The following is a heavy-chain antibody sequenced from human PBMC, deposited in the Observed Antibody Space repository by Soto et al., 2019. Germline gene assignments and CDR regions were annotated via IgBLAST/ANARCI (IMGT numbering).Heavy chain of an antibody. V-gene: IGHV3-23*01. Sequence: WGRQAPGKGLECDSGMVGGGSQIHYADSVKGRFTISKDNSKNILYLQMDSLRVDDTAVYLCAKDAF. CDR3: AKDAF. J-gene: IGHJ3*01. CDR2: MVGGGSQI.